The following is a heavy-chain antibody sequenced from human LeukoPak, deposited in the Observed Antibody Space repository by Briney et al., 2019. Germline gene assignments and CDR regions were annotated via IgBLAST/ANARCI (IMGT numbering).Heavy chain of an antibody. J-gene: IGHJ4*02. D-gene: IGHD5-24*01. CDR3: AKDRPLEMATITVDY. CDR1: GFTFSSYA. V-gene: IGHV3-23*01. CDR2: ISGSGGGT. Sequence: GGSLRLSCAASGFTFSSYAMSWVRQAPGKGLEWVSAISGSGGGTYYADSVKGRFTISRDNSKNTLYLQMNSLRAEDTAVYYCAKDRPLEMATITVDYWGQGTLVTVSS.